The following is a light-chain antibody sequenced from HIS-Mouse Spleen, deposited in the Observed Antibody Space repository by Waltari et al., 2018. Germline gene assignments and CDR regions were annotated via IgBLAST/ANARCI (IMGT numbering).Light chain of an antibody. V-gene: IGLV3-25*03. Sequence: SYELTQPPSVSVSPGQTARITCSGDALPKQYAYWYQQKPGQAPVLVISKDSERPSGIPERSSGASSGTTGTLTISGVQAEDEADYYCQSADSSGTYVVFGGGTKLTVL. CDR2: KDS. J-gene: IGLJ2*01. CDR1: ALPKQY. CDR3: QSADSSGTYVV.